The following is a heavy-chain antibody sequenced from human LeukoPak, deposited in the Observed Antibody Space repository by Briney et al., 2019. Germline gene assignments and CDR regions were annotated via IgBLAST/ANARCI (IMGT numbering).Heavy chain of an antibody. V-gene: IGHV3-23*01. Sequence: GGSLRLSCAASGFTFSSYAMTWVRQAPGKGLEWVSAISGSGDITYYADSVKGRFTISRDNSKNTLYLQMNSLRAEDTAVYYCAKKLTTRYYYGMDVWGQGTTVTVSS. J-gene: IGHJ6*02. CDR3: AKKLTTRYYYGMDV. CDR1: GFTFSSYA. CDR2: ISGSGDIT. D-gene: IGHD4-17*01.